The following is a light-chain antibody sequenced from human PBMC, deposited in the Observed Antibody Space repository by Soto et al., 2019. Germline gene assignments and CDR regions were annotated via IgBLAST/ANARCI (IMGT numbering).Light chain of an antibody. V-gene: IGLV2-14*01. Sequence: QSVLTQPASGFGSPGQSVTLSCTGTSSDVCGYNYVSWYQQHPGKAPKLMIYDVSNRPSGVSNRFSGSKSGNTASLTISGLQAEDEADYYCSSYTSSGTPFYAFGTGTRSPS. CDR1: SSDVCGYNY. J-gene: IGLJ1*01. CDR2: DVS. CDR3: SSYTSSGTPFYA.